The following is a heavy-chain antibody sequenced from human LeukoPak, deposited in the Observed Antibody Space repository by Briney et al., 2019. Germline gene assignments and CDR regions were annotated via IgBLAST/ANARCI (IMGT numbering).Heavy chain of an antibody. CDR2: INHSGST. CDR1: GGSISSYY. CDR3: ARARGIAAAGTGGY. D-gene: IGHD6-13*01. V-gene: IGHV4-34*01. Sequence: SETLSLTCAVSGGSISSYYWSWIRQPPGKGLEWIGEINHSGSTNYNPSLKSRVTISVDTSKNQFSLKLSSVTAADTAVYYCARARGIAAAGTGGYWGQGTLVTVAS. J-gene: IGHJ4*02.